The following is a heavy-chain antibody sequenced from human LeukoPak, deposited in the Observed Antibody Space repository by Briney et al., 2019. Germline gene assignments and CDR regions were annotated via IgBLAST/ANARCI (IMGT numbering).Heavy chain of an antibody. CDR1: GGSISSHY. CDR2: IYYSGST. J-gene: IGHJ3*02. V-gene: IGHV4-59*11. Sequence: KSSETLSLTCTVSGGSISSHYWSWIRQPPGKGLEWIGYIYYSGSTNYNPSLKSRVTISVDTSKNQFFLKLSSVTAADTAVYYCARGYSSYAFDIWGQGTMVTVSS. D-gene: IGHD6-6*01. CDR3: ARGYSSYAFDI.